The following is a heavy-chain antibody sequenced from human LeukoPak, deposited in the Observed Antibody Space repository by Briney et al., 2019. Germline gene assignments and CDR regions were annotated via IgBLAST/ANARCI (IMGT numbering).Heavy chain of an antibody. CDR1: GYTFSNYN. CDR3: WVGGACWGDAFDF. V-gene: IGHV1-8*02. D-gene: IGHD2-21*02. J-gene: IGHJ3*01. CDR2: MNPNTDDA. Sequence: AAVKVSCKASGYTFSNYNINRVRQATGQGLEWMGRMNPNTDDATYARKFQGRGTMTRDTSISTAYMWLSSLRSENTAVYYCWVGGACWGDAFDFWGQGTVVTVSS.